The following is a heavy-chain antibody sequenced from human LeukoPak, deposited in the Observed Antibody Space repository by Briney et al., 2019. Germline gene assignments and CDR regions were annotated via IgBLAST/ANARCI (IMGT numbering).Heavy chain of an antibody. V-gene: IGHV4-34*01. D-gene: IGHD2-2*01. CDR2: INHSRST. J-gene: IGHJ4*02. CDR1: GGSFSGYY. Sequence: SETLSLTCAVYGGSFSGYYWSWIRQPPGKGLEWIGEINHSRSTNYNPSLKSRVTISVDTSKNQFSLKLSSVTAADTAVSYCARRVGPAANYWGQGTLVTVSS. CDR3: ARRVGPAANY.